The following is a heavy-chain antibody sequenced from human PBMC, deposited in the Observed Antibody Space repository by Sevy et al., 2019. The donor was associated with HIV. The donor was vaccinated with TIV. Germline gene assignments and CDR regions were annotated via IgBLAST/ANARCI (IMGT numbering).Heavy chain of an antibody. J-gene: IGHJ6*02. D-gene: IGHD5-12*01. Sequence: ESLKISCAASGFTFSSYSMNWVRQAPGKGLEWLSYIDSRSSNIYYADSVKGRFTVSRDNAKNSLYVQMNSLRGEDTAVYYCAREGGYTDQGMDVWGQGTTVTVSS. CDR2: IDSRSSNI. CDR3: AREGGYTDQGMDV. V-gene: IGHV3-48*01. CDR1: GFTFSSYS.